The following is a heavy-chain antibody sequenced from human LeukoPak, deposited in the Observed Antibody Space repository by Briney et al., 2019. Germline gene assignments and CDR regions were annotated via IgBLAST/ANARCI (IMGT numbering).Heavy chain of an antibody. J-gene: IGHJ4*02. D-gene: IGHD3-16*02. CDR2: IRSKAYGGTT. Sequence: KTGGSLRLSCTASGFTFGDYAMSWFRQAPGKGLEWVGFIRSKAYGGTTEYAASVKGRFTISRDDSKSIAYLQMNSLKTEDTAVYYCTRGGRDYDYVWGSYRYTPFDYWGQGTLVTVSS. CDR3: TRGGRDYDYVWGSYRYTPFDY. CDR1: GFTFGDYA. V-gene: IGHV3-49*05.